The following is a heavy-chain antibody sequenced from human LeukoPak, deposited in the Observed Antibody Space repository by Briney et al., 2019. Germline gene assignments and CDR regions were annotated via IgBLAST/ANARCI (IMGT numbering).Heavy chain of an antibody. V-gene: IGHV4-38-2*02. CDR3: ARDDGYNLARSNFDY. CDR2: IYHSGST. D-gene: IGHD5-24*01. J-gene: IGHJ4*02. CDR1: GYSISSGYY. Sequence: SQTLSLTCTVSGYSISSGYYWGWIRQPPGKGLEWIGSIYHSGSTYYNPSLKSRVTISVDTSKNQFSLKLSSVTAADTAVYYCARDDGYNLARSNFDYWGQGTLVTVSS.